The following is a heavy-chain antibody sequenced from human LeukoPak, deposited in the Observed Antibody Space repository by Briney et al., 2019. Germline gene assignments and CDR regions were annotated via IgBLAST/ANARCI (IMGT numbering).Heavy chain of an antibody. J-gene: IGHJ4*02. CDR1: GGTFSSYA. Sequence: ASVKASCKASGGTFSSYAISWVRQAPGQGLEWMGGIIPIFGTANYAQKFQGRVTITADESTSTAYMELSSPRSEDTAVYYCARTLNYCSSTSCTWDPVGYWGQGTLVTVSS. CDR2: IIPIFGTA. D-gene: IGHD2-2*01. CDR3: ARTLNYCSSTSCTWDPVGY. V-gene: IGHV1-69*13.